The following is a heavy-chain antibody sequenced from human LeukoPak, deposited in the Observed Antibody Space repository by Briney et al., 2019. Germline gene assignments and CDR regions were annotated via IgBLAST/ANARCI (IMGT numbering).Heavy chain of an antibody. J-gene: IGHJ2*01. CDR3: AGDGHYGGNGYWYFDL. V-gene: IGHV4-59*01. CDR1: GDSISSYY. D-gene: IGHD4-23*01. Sequence: SETLSLTCTVSGDSISSYYWTWVRQPPGKGLEWVGYISYSGNSNYNPSLKSRVTISVDTSKNQFSLKLSSVTAADTAVYYCAGDGHYGGNGYWYFDLWGRGTLVTVSS. CDR2: ISYSGNS.